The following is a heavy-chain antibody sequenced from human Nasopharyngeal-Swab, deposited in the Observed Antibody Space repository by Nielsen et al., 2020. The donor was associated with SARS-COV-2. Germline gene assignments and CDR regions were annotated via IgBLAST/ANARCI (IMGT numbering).Heavy chain of an antibody. D-gene: IGHD1-26*01. J-gene: IGHJ6*02. CDR3: ARIKSGPYSSLYYYGLDV. V-gene: IGHV4-34*01. CDR2: ISHSVST. CDR1: GGSFNAYY. Sequence: SETLSPTCAFYGGSFNAYYWTWIRQPPGKVLEWIGEISHSVSTKYNPSLKSRLTISVDTSNNQFSLKLTSVTAADTGVYYCARIKSGPYSSLYYYGLDVWGPGTTVTVSS.